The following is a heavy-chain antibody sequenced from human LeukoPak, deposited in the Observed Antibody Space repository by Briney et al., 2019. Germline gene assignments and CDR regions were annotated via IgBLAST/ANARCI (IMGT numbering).Heavy chain of an antibody. D-gene: IGHD3-10*01. V-gene: IGHV4-34*01. CDR3: ARATPARGYYGSGSYYFY. J-gene: IGHJ4*02. Sequence: SETLSLTCAVYGGSFSGYYWSWIRQPPGKGLERVGEINHSGSTNYNPSLKSRVTISVDTSKNQFSLKLSSVTAADTAVYYCARATPARGYYGSGSYYFYWGQGTLVTVSS. CDR2: INHSGST. CDR1: GGSFSGYY.